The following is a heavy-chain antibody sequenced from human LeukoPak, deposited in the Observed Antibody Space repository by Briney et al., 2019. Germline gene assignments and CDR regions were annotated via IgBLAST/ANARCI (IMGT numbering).Heavy chain of an antibody. Sequence: SETLSLTCAVSGGSISSTNWWNWVRQPPGKGLEWIGEIYHIGSTKYNPSLQSRVTISVDKSKNQLSLKLSSVTAADTAVYYCARGLIVATTFYYYYYYMDVWGKGTTVTVSS. CDR1: GGSISSTNW. CDR3: ARGLIVATTFYYYYYYMDV. CDR2: IYHIGST. D-gene: IGHD5-12*01. J-gene: IGHJ6*03. V-gene: IGHV4-4*02.